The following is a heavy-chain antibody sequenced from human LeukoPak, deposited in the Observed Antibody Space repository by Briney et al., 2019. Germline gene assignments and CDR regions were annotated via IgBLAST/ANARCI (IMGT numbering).Heavy chain of an antibody. Sequence: SETLSLTCTVSGGSISSYYWSWIRQPPGKGLEWIGYIYYSGSTNYNPSLKSRVTMSVDTSKNQFSLKLSSVTAADTAVYYCARDRQGPTDYWGQGTLVTVSS. CDR3: ARDRQGPTDY. V-gene: IGHV4-59*12. CDR1: GGSISSYY. CDR2: IYYSGST. J-gene: IGHJ4*02.